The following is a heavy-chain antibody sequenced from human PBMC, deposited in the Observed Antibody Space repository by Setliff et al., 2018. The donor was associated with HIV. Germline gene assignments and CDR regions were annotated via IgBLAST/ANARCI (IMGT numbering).Heavy chain of an antibody. CDR1: GGSISSGTYY. CDR2: IYSTGNT. D-gene: IGHD3-22*01. J-gene: IGHJ4*02. CDR3: ARDDDKLFDY. V-gene: IGHV4-61*09. Sequence: SETLSLTFTVSGGSISSGTYYWSWIRQPAGKGLEWIAHIYSTGNTNYNSSLKSRVTMSIETSKNQFSLKLTSVTAADTAVYYFARDDDKLFDYWGQGALVTVSS.